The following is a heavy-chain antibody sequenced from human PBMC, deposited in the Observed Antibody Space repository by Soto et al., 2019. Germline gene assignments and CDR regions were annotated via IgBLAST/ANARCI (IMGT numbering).Heavy chain of an antibody. V-gene: IGHV3-53*01. Sequence: GGSLRLPCAASGGNGSSNYMSWVRQAPGKGLEWVSVIYSGGSTYYADSVKGRFTISRDNSKNTLYLQMNSLRAEDTAVYYCARAPAQPQPSGMAVWGQGTKVTVSS. J-gene: IGHJ6*02. CDR3: ARAPAQPQPSGMAV. CDR1: GGNGSSNY. CDR2: IYSGGST.